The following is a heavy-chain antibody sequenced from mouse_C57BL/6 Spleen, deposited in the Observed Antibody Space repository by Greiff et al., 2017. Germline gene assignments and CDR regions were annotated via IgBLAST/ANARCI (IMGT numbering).Heavy chain of an antibody. CDR2: INPNNGGT. J-gene: IGHJ2*01. D-gene: IGHD4-1*01. Sequence: EVQLQQSGPELVKPGASVKISCKASGYTFTDYYMNWVKQSHGKSLEWIGDINPNNGGTSYNQKFKGKATLTVDKSSSTAYMELRSLTSEDSAVYYCARASNWDGGYWGQGTILTVSS. CDR1: GYTFTDYY. CDR3: ARASNWDGGY. V-gene: IGHV1-26*01.